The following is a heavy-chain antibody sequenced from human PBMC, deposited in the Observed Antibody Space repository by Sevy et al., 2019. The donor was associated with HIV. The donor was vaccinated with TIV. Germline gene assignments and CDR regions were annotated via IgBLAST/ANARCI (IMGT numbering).Heavy chain of an antibody. D-gene: IGHD1-26*01. V-gene: IGHV3-23*01. CDR1: GFTFSSYA. CDR2: ISGSGGST. CDR3: AKVRTWELLEYFDY. J-gene: IGHJ4*02. Sequence: GGSLRLSCAASGFTFSSYAMSWVRQAPGKGLEWVSAISGSGGSTYYADSVKGRFTISRDNSKNTLYLQMNSLRAEDTAVHYCAKVRTWELLEYFDYWGQGTLVTVSS.